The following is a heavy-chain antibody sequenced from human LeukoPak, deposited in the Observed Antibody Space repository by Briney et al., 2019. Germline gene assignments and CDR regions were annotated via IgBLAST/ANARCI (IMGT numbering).Heavy chain of an antibody. J-gene: IGHJ4*02. CDR2: INHSGST. CDR1: GGSFSGYY. D-gene: IGHD3-22*01. V-gene: IGHV4-34*01. CDR3: ARGPDSSGGLGY. Sequence: SETLSLTCAVYGGSFSGYYWSWIRQPPGKGLEWIGEINHSGSTNYNPSLKSRVTISVDTSKNQFSLKLSSVTAADTAVYYCARGPDSSGGLGYWGQGTLVTVSS.